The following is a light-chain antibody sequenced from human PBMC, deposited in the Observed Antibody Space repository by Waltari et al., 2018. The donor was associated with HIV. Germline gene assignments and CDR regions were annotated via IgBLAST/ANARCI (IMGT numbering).Light chain of an antibody. Sequence: QTVVTQEPSFSVSPGGTVTLTCGLSSGSVSTNYYPSWNQQTPGQAPRTLIYSTNPRPSGVPDRFSGSILGNKAALTITGAQADDESEYHCVLYIGSGIWVFGGGTKLTVL. CDR1: SGSVSTNYY. V-gene: IGLV8-61*01. CDR3: VLYIGSGIWV. J-gene: IGLJ3*02. CDR2: STN.